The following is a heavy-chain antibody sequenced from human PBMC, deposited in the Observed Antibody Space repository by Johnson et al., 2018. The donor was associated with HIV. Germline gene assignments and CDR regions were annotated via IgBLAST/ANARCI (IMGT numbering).Heavy chain of an antibody. CDR1: GFTFSSYW. J-gene: IGHJ3*02. D-gene: IGHD1-26*01. CDR3: ARQFRSVGAPDALEI. V-gene: IGHV3-7*01. CDR2: IKKDGSEI. Sequence: VQLVESGGGLVQPGGSLRLSCAASGFTFSSYWMSWVRQAPGKGLEWVANIKKDGSEIYYVDSVKGRFTISRDKAKNSLYLQMNSLRAEETAGYYCARQFRSVGAPDALEIWGQGTMVTISS.